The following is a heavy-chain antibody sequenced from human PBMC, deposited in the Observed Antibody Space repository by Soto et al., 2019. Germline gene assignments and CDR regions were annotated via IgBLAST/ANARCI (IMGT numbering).Heavy chain of an antibody. V-gene: IGHV3-30-3*01. J-gene: IGHJ3*02. CDR2: ISYDGSNK. CDR1: GSTFSSYA. D-gene: IGHD3-22*01. CDR3: ARGGSNRYYYDSSGAFDI. Sequence: GGSLRLSCAASGSTFSSYAMHWVRQAPGKGLEWVAVISYDGSNKYYADSVKGRFTISRDNSKNTLYLQMNSLRAEDTAVYYCARGGSNRYYYDSSGAFDIWGQGTMVTVSS.